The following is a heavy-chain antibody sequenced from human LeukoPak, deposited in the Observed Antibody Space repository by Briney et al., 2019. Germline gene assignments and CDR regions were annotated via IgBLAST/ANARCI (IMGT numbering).Heavy chain of an antibody. CDR1: GGTFSSYA. Sequence: SVKVSCKASGGTFSSYAISWVRQAPGQGLEWMGGIIPIFGTANYAQKLQGRVTMTTDTSTSTAYMELRSLRSDDTAVYYCARDSREMATIPGGYWGQGTLVTVSS. CDR3: ARDSREMATIPGGY. D-gene: IGHD5-24*01. V-gene: IGHV1-69*05. CDR2: IIPIFGTA. J-gene: IGHJ4*02.